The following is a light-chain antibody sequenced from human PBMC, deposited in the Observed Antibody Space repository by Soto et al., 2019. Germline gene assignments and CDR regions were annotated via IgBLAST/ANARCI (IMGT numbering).Light chain of an antibody. J-gene: IGKJ1*01. CDR3: QQYDTSPRA. Sequence: EIVLTQSPGTLSLSPGERATLSCRASHNININYLAWYQQKPGQGPRVLMYGASSRATGIPDRFSGSGSGTDFTLTITRLEPEDFAAYYCQQYDTSPRAFGQGTKVESK. CDR1: HNININY. CDR2: GAS. V-gene: IGKV3-20*01.